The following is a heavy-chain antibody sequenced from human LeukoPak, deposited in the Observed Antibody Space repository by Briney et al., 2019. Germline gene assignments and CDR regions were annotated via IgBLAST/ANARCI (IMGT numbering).Heavy chain of an antibody. J-gene: IGHJ3*02. V-gene: IGHV3-13*01. CDR2: IGTAGDT. CDR3: ARVTDSWAFDI. CDR1: GFTFSSYD. Sequence: GWSLRLSCAASGFTFSSYDMHWVRQATGKGLEWVSAIGTAGDTYYPGSAKGRFTISRENAKNSLYLQMNSLRAGDTAVYYCARVTDSWAFDIWGQGTMVTVSS. D-gene: IGHD3-22*01.